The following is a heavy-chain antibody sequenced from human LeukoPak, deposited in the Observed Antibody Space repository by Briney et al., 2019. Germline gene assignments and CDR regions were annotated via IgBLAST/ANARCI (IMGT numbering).Heavy chain of an antibody. D-gene: IGHD1-1*01. CDR1: GFTFSDAW. V-gene: IGHV3-15*01. Sequence: GGSLRLSCAASGFTFSDAWVSWVRQAPGKGLEWIGRIKSETNGGTIDYAAPVNGRFTLSRDDSKHTLDLQMNSLKTEDTGVYYCSAGTGRSDFEYWGQGTLVIVSS. CDR2: IKSETNGGTI. J-gene: IGHJ4*02. CDR3: SAGTGRSDFEY.